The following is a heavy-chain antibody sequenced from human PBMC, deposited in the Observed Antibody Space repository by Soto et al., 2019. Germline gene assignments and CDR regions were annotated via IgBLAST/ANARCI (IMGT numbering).Heavy chain of an antibody. CDR1: GGSISSSSYY. Sequence: QLQLQESGPGLVKPSETLSLTCTVSGGSISSSSYYWGWIRQPPGKGLEWIGSIYYSGSTYYNPSLKSRVTISVETSKNQFSLKLSSVTAADTAVYYCARLVPNTFGYGDYVGSLDYWGQGTLVTVSS. CDR2: IYYSGST. V-gene: IGHV4-39*01. J-gene: IGHJ4*02. CDR3: ARLVPNTFGYGDYVGSLDY. D-gene: IGHD4-17*01.